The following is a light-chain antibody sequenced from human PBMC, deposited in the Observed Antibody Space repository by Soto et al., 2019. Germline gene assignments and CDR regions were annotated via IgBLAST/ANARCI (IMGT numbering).Light chain of an antibody. Sequence: IHMTQSPSSLSASVGNSVTITCQASQDISNYLNWYQQKPGKAPNVLIYDASNLETGVPSRFSGSGSGTDFAFTISSLQTEDVGTYYCQQNDNLPYTFGQGTKVDIK. CDR3: QQNDNLPYT. J-gene: IGKJ2*01. CDR1: QDISNY. V-gene: IGKV1-33*01. CDR2: DAS.